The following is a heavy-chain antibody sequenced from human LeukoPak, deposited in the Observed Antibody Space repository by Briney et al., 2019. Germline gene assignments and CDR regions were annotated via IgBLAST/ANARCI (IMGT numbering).Heavy chain of an antibody. V-gene: IGHV5-51*01. CDR2: IYPGDSDT. J-gene: IGHJ4*02. D-gene: IGHD2-2*01. Sequence: GESLKISCKGSGYSFTSYWIGWVRQMPGKGLEWMGIIYPGDSDTRYSPSFQGQATISADKSISTAYLQWSSLKASDTAMYYCATSPVVPAALGYFDYWGQGTLVTVSS. CDR3: ATSPVVPAALGYFDY. CDR1: GYSFTSYW.